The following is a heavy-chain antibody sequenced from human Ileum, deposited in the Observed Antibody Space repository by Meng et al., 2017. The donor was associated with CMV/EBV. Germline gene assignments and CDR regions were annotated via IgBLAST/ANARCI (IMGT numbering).Heavy chain of an antibody. CDR1: GGSLISSGYS. Sequence: GGSLISSGYSWGWLRQSPGKGLEWIGSTYYLGRTPTYNPSFEGRVTLSLDTSNNQFSLEMNSVTAADTAVYYCARNLFSYGDNWFDPWGQGTLVTVSS. V-gene: IGHV4-39*07. J-gene: IGHJ5*02. CDR3: ARNLFSYGDNWFDP. CDR2: TYYLGRT. D-gene: IGHD3-16*01.